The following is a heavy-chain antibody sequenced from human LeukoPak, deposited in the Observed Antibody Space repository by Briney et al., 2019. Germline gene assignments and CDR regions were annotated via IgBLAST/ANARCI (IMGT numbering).Heavy chain of an antibody. Sequence: GGSLRLSCAASGFSFSSHAMTWVRQAPGKGLEWVSLISGSGGSTYYADVVKGRFTISRDNSKNTLYLQMNSLRAEDTAVYYCAKDPYSSGWYDYWGQGTLVTVSP. D-gene: IGHD6-19*01. J-gene: IGHJ4*02. CDR2: ISGSGGST. V-gene: IGHV3-23*01. CDR1: GFSFSSHA. CDR3: AKDPYSSGWYDY.